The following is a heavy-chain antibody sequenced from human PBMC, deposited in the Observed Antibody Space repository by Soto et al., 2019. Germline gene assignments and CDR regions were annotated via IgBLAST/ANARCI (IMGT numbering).Heavy chain of an antibody. Sequence: GGSLRLSCAASGFTFSDYYMSWIRQAPGKGLEWVSYISSSGSTIYYADSVKGRFTISRDNAKNSLYLQMNSLRAEDTAVYYCARLLPLEPRGVYNWFDPWGQGTLVTVSS. CDR3: ARLLPLEPRGVYNWFDP. J-gene: IGHJ5*02. CDR2: ISSSGSTI. V-gene: IGHV3-11*01. D-gene: IGHD1-1*01. CDR1: GFTFSDYY.